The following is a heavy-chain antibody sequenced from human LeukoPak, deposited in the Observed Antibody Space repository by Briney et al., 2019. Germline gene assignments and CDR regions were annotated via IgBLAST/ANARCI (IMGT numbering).Heavy chain of an antibody. D-gene: IGHD2-2*01. CDR2: IIPIFGTA. J-gene: IGHJ4*02. V-gene: IGHV1-69*13. Sequence: ASVKVSCKASGGTFSSYAISWVRQAPGQGLEWMGGIIPIFGTANYAQKFQGRVTITADESTSTAYMELSSLRPEDTAVYYCARGSNVVVPAATSFDYWGQGTLVTVSS. CDR3: ARGSNVVVPAATSFDY. CDR1: GGTFSSYA.